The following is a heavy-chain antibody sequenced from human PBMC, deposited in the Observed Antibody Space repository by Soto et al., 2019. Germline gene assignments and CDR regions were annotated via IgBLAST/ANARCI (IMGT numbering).Heavy chain of an antibody. D-gene: IGHD6-19*01. V-gene: IGHV1-3*01. CDR2: INAGNGNT. J-gene: IGHJ4*02. CDR1: GYTFTGCA. CDR3: ARDLGGWPDY. Sequence: QVQLVQSGAEVKKPGASVKVSCKACGYTFTGCAIHWVRQAPGQRLEWMGWINAGNGNTKYSQKFQDRVTITRDTSASTAYMELSSLRSEDTAVYYCARDLGGWPDYWGQGTLVTFSS.